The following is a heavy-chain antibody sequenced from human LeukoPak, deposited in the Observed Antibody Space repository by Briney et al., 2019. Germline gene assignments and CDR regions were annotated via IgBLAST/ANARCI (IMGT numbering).Heavy chain of an antibody. CDR2: INSDGSST. CDR1: GFTFSSYW. CDR3: AREGGYGGDAFDI. J-gene: IGHJ3*02. V-gene: IGHV3-74*01. D-gene: IGHD4-23*01. Sequence: PGGSLRLSCAASGFTFSSYWMHWVRQAPGKGLVWVSRINSDGSSTSYADSVKGRFTISRDNAKNSLYLQMNSLRAEDTAVYYCAREGGYGGDAFDIWGQGTMVTVSS.